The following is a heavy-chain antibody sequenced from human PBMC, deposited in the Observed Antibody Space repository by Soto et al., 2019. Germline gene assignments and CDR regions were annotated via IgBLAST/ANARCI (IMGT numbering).Heavy chain of an antibody. V-gene: IGHV1-18*01. CDR2: ISAYNGNT. Sequence: ASVKVSCKASGYTFTSYGISWVRQAPGQGLEWMGWISAYNGNTNYAQKLQGRVTMTTDTSTSTAYMELRSLRSDDTAVYYCASAIMTTVITLPAFDIWGQGTMVTVSS. J-gene: IGHJ3*02. D-gene: IGHD4-17*01. CDR1: GYTFTSYG. CDR3: ASAIMTTVITLPAFDI.